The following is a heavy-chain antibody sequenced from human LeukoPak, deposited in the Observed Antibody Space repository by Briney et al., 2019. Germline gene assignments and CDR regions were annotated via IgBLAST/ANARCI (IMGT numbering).Heavy chain of an antibody. CDR1: GGYINKYY. Sequence: PSETLSLTCTVSGGYINKYYWNWIRQPPGKGLEWIADIHYSGKTNYNPSLKSRVTISVDTSKNQFSLKLTSVTAADTAVYYCARTSLADYWGQGTLVTVSS. V-gene: IGHV4-59*01. J-gene: IGHJ4*02. CDR3: ARTSLADY. CDR2: IHYSGKT.